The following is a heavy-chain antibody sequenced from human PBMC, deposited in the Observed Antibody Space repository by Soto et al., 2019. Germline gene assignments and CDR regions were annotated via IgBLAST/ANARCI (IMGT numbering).Heavy chain of an antibody. CDR3: ASLSLADGFDP. CDR2: RYYSGSA. CDR1: GGSISGHY. Sequence: QVQLQESGPRLVKPSETLSLTCTVSGGSISGHYWSWIRQPPGKGLEWIGYRYYSGSAKYNPSLKSRVTISVDTSKNQFSLRLSSVTAADTAVYYCASLSLADGFDPWGQGIQVTVSS. J-gene: IGHJ5*02. D-gene: IGHD3-16*02. V-gene: IGHV4-59*11.